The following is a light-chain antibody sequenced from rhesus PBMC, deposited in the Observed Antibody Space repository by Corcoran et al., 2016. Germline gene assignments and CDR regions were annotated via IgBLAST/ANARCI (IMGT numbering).Light chain of an antibody. CDR3: QQYNDLNT. CDR1: QSVSNY. CDR2: GAS. J-gene: IGKJ2*01. Sequence: ETVMTQSPATLSLSPGERVTLSCTASQSVSNYVAWYQQKPGQAPRLLIYGASSRAPGIPDRFSGSGSGTDFPLIISSLEPEDVGVSYCQQYNDLNTFGQGTKVEIK. V-gene: IGKV3S9*01.